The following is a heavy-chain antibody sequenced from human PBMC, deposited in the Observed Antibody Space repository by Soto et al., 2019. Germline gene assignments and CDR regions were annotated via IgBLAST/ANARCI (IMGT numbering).Heavy chain of an antibody. CDR2: ITSSSDTI. J-gene: IGHJ6*02. D-gene: IGHD3-22*01. CDR1: GFTFSSYA. CDR3: ARVVVVIPPGYYYAMDV. V-gene: IGHV3-48*02. Sequence: GGSLRLSCAASGFTFSSYAMHWVLQAPGRGLEWVAYITSSSDTIYYSDSVKGRFTISRDNGKNSLFLQMNSLRDEDTAVYYCARVVVVIPPGYYYAMDVWGQGTTVTVSS.